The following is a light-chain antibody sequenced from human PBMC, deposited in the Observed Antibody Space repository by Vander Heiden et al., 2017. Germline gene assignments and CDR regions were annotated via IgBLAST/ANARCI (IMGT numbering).Light chain of an antibody. CDR2: LGS. CDR3: MQALQTPRT. J-gene: IGKJ1*01. V-gene: IGKV2-28*01. Sequence: DFVRTQSPFYLPVTPGEPASISCRSSQSLLHSNGYNYLDWYLQKPGQSPQLLIYLGSNRASGVPDRFSGSGSGTDFTLKISRVEAEDVGVYYCMQALQTPRTFGQGTKVEIK. CDR1: QSLLHSNGYNY.